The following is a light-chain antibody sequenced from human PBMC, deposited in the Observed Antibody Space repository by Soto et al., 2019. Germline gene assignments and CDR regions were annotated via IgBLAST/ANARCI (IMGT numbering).Light chain of an antibody. CDR1: TSNIGNSS. CDR3: GIWDSSLSAGV. V-gene: IGLV1-51*01. Sequence: QSVLTQPPSVSAAPGQMVTISCSGSTSNIGNSSVSWYQHLPGTAPKLLIYDNNKRPSGIPDLFSASKSGASATLDIPGLRTGDEGDYYCGIWDSSLSAGVFGGGTKLTVL. CDR2: DNN. J-gene: IGLJ3*02.